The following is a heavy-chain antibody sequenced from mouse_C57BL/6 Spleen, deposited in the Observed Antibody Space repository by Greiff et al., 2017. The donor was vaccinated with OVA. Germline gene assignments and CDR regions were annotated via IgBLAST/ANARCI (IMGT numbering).Heavy chain of an antibody. CDR1: GFTFSDYG. J-gene: IGHJ3*01. D-gene: IGHD3-1*01. CDR2: ISSGSSTI. CDR3: ARLGAY. Sequence: EVQLVESGGGLVKPGGSLKLSCAASGFTFSDYGMHWVRQAPEKGLEWVAYISSGSSTIYYADTVKGRFTISRDNAKSTLFLQMTSLRSEDTAMYYCARLGAYWGQGTLVTVSA. V-gene: IGHV5-17*01.